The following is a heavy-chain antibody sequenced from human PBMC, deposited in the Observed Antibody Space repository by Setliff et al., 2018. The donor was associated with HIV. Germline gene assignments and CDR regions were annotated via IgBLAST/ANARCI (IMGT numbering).Heavy chain of an antibody. Sequence: GGSLRLSCAASGFPFSNAWMNWVRQAPGKGLEWLSYIFSGSDTADYADSVRGRFTISRDNAKNSLYLQMNSLRAEDTAVYYCVRDKDWAFDYWGQGTLVTVSS. CDR2: IFSGSDTA. CDR1: GFPFSNAW. J-gene: IGHJ4*02. V-gene: IGHV3-48*01. CDR3: VRDKDWAFDY. D-gene: IGHD3-9*01.